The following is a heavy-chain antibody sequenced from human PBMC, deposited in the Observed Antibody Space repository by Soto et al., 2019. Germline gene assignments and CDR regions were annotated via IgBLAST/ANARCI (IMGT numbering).Heavy chain of an antibody. CDR1: GGSFSGYY. D-gene: IGHD5-18*01. CDR2: INHSGSP. V-gene: IGHV4-34*01. CDR3: ARGGIQLWFRGYGMDV. Sequence: QVQLQQWGAGLLKPSETLSLTCAVYGGSFSGYYWSWIRQPPGKGLEWIGEINHSGSPNYNPALKSRVTISVDPSKNQFSLQLSSVTAADTAVYYCARGGIQLWFRGYGMDVWGQGTTVTVSS. J-gene: IGHJ6*02.